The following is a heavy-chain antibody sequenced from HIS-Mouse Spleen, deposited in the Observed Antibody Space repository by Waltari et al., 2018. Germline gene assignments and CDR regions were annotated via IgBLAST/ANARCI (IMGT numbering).Heavy chain of an antibody. J-gene: IGHJ4*02. CDR2: IDWDDDK. Sequence: QVTLRESGPALVKPTQTLTLTCTFSGFSLSTSGMCVSWIPQPPVKSLEWLARIDWDDDKYYSTSLKTRLTISRDTSKNQVVLTMTNMDPLDTATYYCARIAEGYTSGWYAFDYWGQGTLVTVSS. CDR1: GFSLSTSGMC. CDR3: ARIAEGYTSGWYAFDY. D-gene: IGHD6-19*01. V-gene: IGHV2-70*15.